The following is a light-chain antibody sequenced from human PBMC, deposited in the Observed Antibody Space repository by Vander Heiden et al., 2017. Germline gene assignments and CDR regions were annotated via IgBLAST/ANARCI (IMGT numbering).Light chain of an antibody. V-gene: IGKV1-12*01. Sequence: DIQMTQSPSSVPASVGDRVTITCRASQGIGTWLAWYQQKPGKAPKLLIYAASNLQSGVPSRFSGSGSGTDFTLTISSLQPEDFATYYCQQANNFPALGFGGGTKVEIK. CDR1: QGIGTW. J-gene: IGKJ4*01. CDR3: QQANNFPALG. CDR2: AAS.